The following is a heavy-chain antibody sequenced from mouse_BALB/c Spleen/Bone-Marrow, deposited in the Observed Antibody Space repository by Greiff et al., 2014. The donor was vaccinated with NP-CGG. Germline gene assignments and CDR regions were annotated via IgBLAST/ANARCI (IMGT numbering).Heavy chain of an antibody. V-gene: IGHV7-3*02. CDR2: IRHKANGYTT. CDR3: ARDKGRVFFDY. J-gene: IGHJ2*01. Sequence: DVHLVESGGGLVQPGGSLRLSCATSGFTFTDYYMNWVRQPPGKALEWLGFIRHKANGYTTEYSASVKSRFTISRDNSQNILYLQMNTLRADDSAAYYCARDKGRVFFDYWGQGTTLTVSS. CDR1: GFTFTDYY.